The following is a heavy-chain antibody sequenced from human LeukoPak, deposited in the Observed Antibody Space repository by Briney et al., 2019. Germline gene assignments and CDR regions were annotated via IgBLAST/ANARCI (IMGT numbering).Heavy chain of an antibody. CDR2: IYYSGST. CDR1: GGTISSYY. J-gene: IGHJ3*02. CDR3: ARGLAYYDILTGSDAFDI. Sequence: SETLSLTCTVSGGTISSYYWSWIRQPPGKGLEWIGCIYYSGSTNYNPSLKSRVTISVDTSKNQFSLKLSSVTAADTAVYYCARGLAYYDILTGSDAFDIWGQGTMVTVSS. V-gene: IGHV4-59*12. D-gene: IGHD3-9*01.